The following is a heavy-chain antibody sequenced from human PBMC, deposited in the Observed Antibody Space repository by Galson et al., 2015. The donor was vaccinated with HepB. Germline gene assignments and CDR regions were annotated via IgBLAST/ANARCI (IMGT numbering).Heavy chain of an antibody. V-gene: IGHV3-30*02. CDR3: AKDSSGPYTSIWYGNTLDY. Sequence: SLRLSCAASGFSFFNYGLHWVRQAPGKGLEWGEFIRIDGSIKYYGASVKGRFTISRDNSNKMVYLQMNSLRAEDTAVYYCAKDSSGPYTSIWYGNTLDYWGQGTLVTVSS. CDR2: IRIDGSIK. J-gene: IGHJ4*02. D-gene: IGHD6-13*01. CDR1: GFSFFNYG.